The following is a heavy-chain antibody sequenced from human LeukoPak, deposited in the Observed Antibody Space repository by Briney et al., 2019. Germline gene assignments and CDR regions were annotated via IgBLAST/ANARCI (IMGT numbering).Heavy chain of an antibody. CDR3: ARDRGDFWKTYGTYYYCGMDV. Sequence: SETLSLTCIVYGGSISCYYWIWNRQPPGKCLEWIGYISHSGSTYSNPSLQRRVTMSIDTSQNQFALNLGSVTAADTAIYYCARDRGDFWKTYGTYYYCGMDVWGQGTTVTVSS. J-gene: IGHJ6*02. D-gene: IGHD3-3*01. CDR2: ISHSGST. CDR1: GGSISCYY. V-gene: IGHV4-59*01.